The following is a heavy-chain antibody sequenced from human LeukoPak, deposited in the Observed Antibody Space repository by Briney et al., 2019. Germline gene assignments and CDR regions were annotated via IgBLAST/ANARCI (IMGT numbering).Heavy chain of an antibody. J-gene: IGHJ3*02. D-gene: IGHD3-3*01. Sequence: SVKVSCKASGGTFSSYAISWVRQAPGQGLEWMGGIIPIFGTANYAQKFQGRVTITADESTSTAYMELSSLRSEDTAVYYCARDLRDLHAFEIWGQGTMVTVSS. V-gene: IGHV1-69*13. CDR3: ARDLRDLHAFEI. CDR1: GGTFSSYA. CDR2: IIPIFGTA.